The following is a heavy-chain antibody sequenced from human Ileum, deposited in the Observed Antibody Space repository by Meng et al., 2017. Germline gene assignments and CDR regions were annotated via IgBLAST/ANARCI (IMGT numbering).Heavy chain of an antibody. CDR1: GFIFSSSG. CDR3: AKDPDELDS. V-gene: IGHV3-23*04. CDR2: ISSSARNT. Sequence: EVQVVESGGGLVQPGGSRRLSCAASGFIFSSSGMNWVRQAPGKGLEWVSSISSSARNTYYADSVMGRFTISRDNSKNTVYLQMTSLRVEDTAVYYCAKDPDELDSWGQGTLVTVSS. J-gene: IGHJ4*02.